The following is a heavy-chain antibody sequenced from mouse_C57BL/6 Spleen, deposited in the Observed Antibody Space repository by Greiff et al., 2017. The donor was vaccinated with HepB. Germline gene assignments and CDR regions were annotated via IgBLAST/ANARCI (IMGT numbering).Heavy chain of an antibody. CDR1: GYTFTSYW. CDR3: AMGGYGNYVAY. CDR2: IHPSDSDT. D-gene: IGHD2-1*01. Sequence: QVHVKQPGAELVKPGASVKVSCKASGYTFTSYWMHWVKQRPGQGLEWIGRIHPSDSDTNYNQKFKGKATLTVDKSSSTAYMQLSSLTSEDSAVYYCAMGGYGNYVAYWGQGTLVTVSA. J-gene: IGHJ3*01. V-gene: IGHV1-74*01.